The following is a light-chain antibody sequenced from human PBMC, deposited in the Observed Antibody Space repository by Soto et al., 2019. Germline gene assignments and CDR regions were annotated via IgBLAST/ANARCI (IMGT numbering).Light chain of an antibody. CDR2: GAS. CDR3: QQYGGSGT. V-gene: IGKV3-20*01. CDR1: QSVSNNY. Sequence: EIVLTQSPGPLSLSPGESATLSCRASQSVSNNYLAWYQQKPGQAPRLLIYGASNRATGIPDRFSGSGSGTDFTLTISRLEPEDFAVYYCQQYGGSGTFGQGTKVDIK. J-gene: IGKJ1*01.